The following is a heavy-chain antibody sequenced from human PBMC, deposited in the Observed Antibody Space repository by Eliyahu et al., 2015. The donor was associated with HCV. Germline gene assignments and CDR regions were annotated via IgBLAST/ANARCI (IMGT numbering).Heavy chain of an antibody. CDR1: GASIISGGYS. J-gene: IGHJ5*02. V-gene: IGHV4-31*03. D-gene: IGHD3-16*01. CDR3: ARVMGELVADP. Sequence: QVQLQESGPGLVKPSQTLSLTCTVSGASIISGGYSWGWIRQHPARGLEWIGYMSLSXNTHYNPSLRSRVTISGDPSKNQFSLELTSVTAADTAVYYCARVMGELVADPWGQGILVTVSS. CDR2: MSLSXNT.